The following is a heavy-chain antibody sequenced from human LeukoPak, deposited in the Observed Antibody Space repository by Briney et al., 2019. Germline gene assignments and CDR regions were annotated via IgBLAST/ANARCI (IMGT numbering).Heavy chain of an antibody. J-gene: IGHJ4*02. CDR3: ASEQTTSGGRRLDS. V-gene: IGHV4-4*07. CDR1: GGSITXSX. Sequence: SETLSLTCTVSGGSITXSXXXXIXXXXXXXXXXXXXIYSSGITNCSPSLKSRVTMSVDTSKNQFSLNLTSVTAADTAVYFCASEQTTSGGRRLDSWGQGTLVIVSS. D-gene: IGHD1-26*01. CDR2: IYSSGIT.